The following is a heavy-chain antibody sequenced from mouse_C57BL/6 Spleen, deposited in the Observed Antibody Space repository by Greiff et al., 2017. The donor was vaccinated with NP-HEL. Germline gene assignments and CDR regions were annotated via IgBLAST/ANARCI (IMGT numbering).Heavy chain of an antibody. J-gene: IGHJ4*01. CDR2: IDPSDSYT. CDR3: ARDSNYAMDY. D-gene: IGHD2-5*01. V-gene: IGHV1-69*01. Sequence: QVQLQQPGAELVMPGASVKLSCKASGYTFTSYWMHWVKQRPGQGLEWIGEIDPSDSYTNYNHKFKGKSTLTVDKSSSTAYMQLSSLTSEDSAVYYCARDSNYAMDYWGQGTSVTVSS. CDR1: GYTFTSYW.